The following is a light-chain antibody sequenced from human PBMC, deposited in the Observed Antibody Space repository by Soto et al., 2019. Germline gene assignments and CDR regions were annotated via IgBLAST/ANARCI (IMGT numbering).Light chain of an antibody. V-gene: IGKV1-27*01. CDR2: GAS. J-gene: IGKJ1*01. CDR3: QNYYRAPCP. Sequence: DIQMTQSPSSLSASVGDRVTITCRASEDISNYLAWYQQKPGKVPKLLIYGASTLQSGVPSRFSGSGSGTDFTLTISSLQTEDVATYYCQNYYRAPCPFGQGTKVESK. CDR1: EDISNY.